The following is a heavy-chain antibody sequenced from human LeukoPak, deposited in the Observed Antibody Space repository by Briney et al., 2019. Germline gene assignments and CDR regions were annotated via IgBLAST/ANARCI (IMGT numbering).Heavy chain of an antibody. Sequence: PGGSLRLSCVGSAFTFSEYSMSWIRQAPGRELEWISSITESGGTEYYADSVKGRFSISRDNAKSALYLQMNSLRAEDTAVYYCARIPADPDRAFDIWGQGTMVTVSS. CDR2: ITESGGTE. V-gene: IGHV3-11*01. D-gene: IGHD2-2*01. CDR3: ARIPADPDRAFDI. CDR1: AFTFSEYS. J-gene: IGHJ3*02.